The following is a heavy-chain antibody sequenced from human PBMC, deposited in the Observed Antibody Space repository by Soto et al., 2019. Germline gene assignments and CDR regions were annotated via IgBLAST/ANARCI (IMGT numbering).Heavy chain of an antibody. CDR1: GFTFSSYA. CDR2: ISGGDGSP. Sequence: GGSLRLSCVASGFTFSSYAMTWVRQAPGKGLEWVSGISGGDGSPSYADSVKGRFTISRDNSKNTLYLHMNSLRADDTAAYYCAKWHTYNYDSLAFSGFDCWGQGTQVTVSS. J-gene: IGHJ4*02. D-gene: IGHD3-16*01. CDR3: AKWHTYNYDSLAFSGFDC. V-gene: IGHV3-23*01.